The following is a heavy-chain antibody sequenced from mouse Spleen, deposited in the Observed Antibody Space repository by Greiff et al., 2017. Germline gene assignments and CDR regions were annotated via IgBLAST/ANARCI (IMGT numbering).Heavy chain of an antibody. CDR2: ISSGGST. J-gene: IGHJ3*01. V-gene: IGHV5-6-5*01. Sequence: EVKVEESGGGLVKPGGSLKLSCAASGFTFSSYAMSWVRQTPEKRLEWVASISSGGSTYYPDSVKGRFTISRDNARNILYLQMSSLRSEDTAMYYCANYYGSSPWFAYWGQGTLVTVSA. CDR1: GFTFSSYA. D-gene: IGHD1-1*01. CDR3: ANYYGSSPWFAY.